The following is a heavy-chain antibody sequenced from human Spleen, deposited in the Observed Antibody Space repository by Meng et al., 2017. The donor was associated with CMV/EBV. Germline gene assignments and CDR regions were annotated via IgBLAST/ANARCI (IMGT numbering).Heavy chain of an antibody. Sequence: ASVKVSCKASGYTFTGYYMHWVRQAPGQGLEWMGWINPDSGDTQYSQKFQGRVTMTRDTSITTAYMELASLKSDDTVVYYCARTYDVVKYPFDIWGQGTMVTVSS. CDR3: ARTYDVVKYPFDI. D-gene: IGHD2-15*01. V-gene: IGHV1-2*02. CDR1: GYTFTGYY. J-gene: IGHJ3*02. CDR2: INPDSGDT.